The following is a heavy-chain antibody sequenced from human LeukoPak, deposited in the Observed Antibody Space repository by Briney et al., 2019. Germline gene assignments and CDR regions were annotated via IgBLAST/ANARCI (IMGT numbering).Heavy chain of an antibody. D-gene: IGHD4-17*01. Sequence: GRSLRLSCAASGVTFSSYGMHWGRQAPGKGLEWVAVIWYDGSNKYYADSVKGRFTISRDNSKNTLYLQMNSLRAEDTAVYYCARDHTLEPYGDHLFDYWGQGTLVTVSS. V-gene: IGHV3-33*01. CDR1: GVTFSSYG. J-gene: IGHJ4*02. CDR2: IWYDGSNK. CDR3: ARDHTLEPYGDHLFDY.